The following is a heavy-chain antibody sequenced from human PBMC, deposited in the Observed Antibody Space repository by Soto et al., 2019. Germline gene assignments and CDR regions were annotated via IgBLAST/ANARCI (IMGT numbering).Heavy chain of an antibody. Sequence: GGSLRLSCAASGFTFSSYAMSWVRQAPGKGLEWVSAISGSGGSTYYADSVKGRFTISRDNSKNTLYLQMNSLRAEDTAVYYCAKPIFGVVTTTTDFDYWGQGTLVTVSS. D-gene: IGHD3-3*01. J-gene: IGHJ4*02. CDR1: GFTFSSYA. CDR2: ISGSGGST. V-gene: IGHV3-23*01. CDR3: AKPIFGVVTTTTDFDY.